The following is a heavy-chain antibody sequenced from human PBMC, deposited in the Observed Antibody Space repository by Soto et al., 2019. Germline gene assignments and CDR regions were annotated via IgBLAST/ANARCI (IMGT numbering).Heavy chain of an antibody. J-gene: IGHJ4*02. V-gene: IGHV4-31*03. CDR2: IYYSGST. D-gene: IGHD2-2*01. Sequence: QVQLQESGPGLVKPSQTLSLTCTVSGGSISSGGYYWSWIRHHPGKGLEWIGYIYYSGSTYYNPSLKSRITISVDTSKNQFSLKLSSVTAADTAVYYCARVFDEYLPYSFDYWGQGTLVTVSS. CDR1: GGSISSGGYY. CDR3: ARVFDEYLPYSFDY.